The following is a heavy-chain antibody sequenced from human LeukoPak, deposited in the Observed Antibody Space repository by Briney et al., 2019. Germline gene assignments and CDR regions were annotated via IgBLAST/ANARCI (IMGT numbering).Heavy chain of an antibody. CDR3: AELGITMIGGV. CDR1: GFTFSIYT. J-gene: IGHJ6*04. V-gene: IGHV3-21*01. D-gene: IGHD3-10*02. CDR2: ISSSSRCI. Sequence: PGGSLRLSCAASGFTFSIYTMNWVRQAPGKGLEWVSSISSSSRCIYYADSVKGRFTISRDNAKNSLYLQMNSLRAEDTAVYYCAELGITMIGGVWGKGTTVTISS.